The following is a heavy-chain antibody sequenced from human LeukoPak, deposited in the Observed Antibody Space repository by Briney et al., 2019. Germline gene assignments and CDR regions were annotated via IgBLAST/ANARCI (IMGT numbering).Heavy chain of an antibody. CDR3: AREFEGQEAGAYGSGSYDVFDI. V-gene: IGHV3-74*01. D-gene: IGHD3-10*01. CDR2: ITSDASST. CDR1: GFTFSNYW. J-gene: IGHJ3*02. Sequence: PGGSLRLSCAAPGFTFSNYWMHWVRRAPGKGLVWVSRITSDASSTSYADSVKGRFTISRDTAKNTLYLRMNSLRAEDTAVYYCAREFEGQEAGAYGSGSYDVFDIWGQGTMVTVSS.